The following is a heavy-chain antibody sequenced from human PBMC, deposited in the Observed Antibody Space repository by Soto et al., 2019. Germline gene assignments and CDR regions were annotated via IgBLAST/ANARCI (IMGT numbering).Heavy chain of an antibody. CDR2: ISSSSSYI. D-gene: IGHD3-16*01. Sequence: KPGGSLRLSCAASGFTFSSYSMNWVRQAPGKGLEWVSSISSSSSYIYYADSVKGRFTISRDNAKNSLYLQMNSLRAEDTAVYYCATHGGPTFRVDYWGQGTLVTVSS. V-gene: IGHV3-21*01. CDR3: ATHGGPTFRVDY. J-gene: IGHJ4*02. CDR1: GFTFSSYS.